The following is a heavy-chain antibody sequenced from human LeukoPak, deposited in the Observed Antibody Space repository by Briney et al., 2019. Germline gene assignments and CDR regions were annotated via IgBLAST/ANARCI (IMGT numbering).Heavy chain of an antibody. D-gene: IGHD1-7*01. CDR3: AGTSGYFQH. J-gene: IGHJ1*01. Sequence: SETLSLTCTVSGGSISSYYWSWIRQPPGKGLEWIGYIYYSGSTNYNPSLRSRVTISVDTSKNQFSLKLSSVTAADTAVYYCAGTSGYFQHWGQGTLVTVSS. V-gene: IGHV4-59*01. CDR1: GGSISSYY. CDR2: IYYSGST.